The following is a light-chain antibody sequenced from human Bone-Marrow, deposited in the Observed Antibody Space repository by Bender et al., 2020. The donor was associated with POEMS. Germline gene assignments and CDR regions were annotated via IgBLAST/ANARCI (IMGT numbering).Light chain of an antibody. CDR3: CSHTGGSLWV. J-gene: IGLJ3*02. CDR2: DVT. Sequence: QSALTQPPSASGSPGQSVTISCTGTSSDVGGYNSVSWYQQHPGKAPKLIIYDVTKRPSGVPDRFSGSKSGTSASLAITGLQAEDEGDYYCCSHTGGSLWVFGGGTKLTVL. V-gene: IGLV2-8*01. CDR1: SSDVGGYNS.